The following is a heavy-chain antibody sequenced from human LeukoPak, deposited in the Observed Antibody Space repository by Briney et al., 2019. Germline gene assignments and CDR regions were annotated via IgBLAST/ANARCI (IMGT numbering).Heavy chain of an antibody. CDR2: ISSSSSYI. Sequence: KTGGSLRLSCAASGFTFSSYSMNWVRQAPGKGLEWVSSISSSSSYIYYADSVKGRFTISRDNAKNSLYLQMNSLRAEDTAVYYCATGYCSGGSCYYPGHFDYWGQGTLVTVSS. CDR3: ATGYCSGGSCYYPGHFDY. V-gene: IGHV3-21*01. J-gene: IGHJ4*02. D-gene: IGHD2-15*01. CDR1: GFTFSSYS.